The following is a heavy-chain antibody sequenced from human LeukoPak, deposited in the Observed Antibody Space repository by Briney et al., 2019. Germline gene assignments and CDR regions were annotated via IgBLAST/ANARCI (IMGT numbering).Heavy chain of an antibody. J-gene: IGHJ6*03. Sequence: ASVKVSCKAYGYTFTGYYMNWVRQAPGQGLEWMGRINPNSGGANYAQKFQGRVTMTRATSSSTAYMEQSRLRSDDTAVYYCARDSCGGDCYSRSTYMDVWGKGTTVTVS. CDR3: ARDSCGGDCYSRSTYMDV. CDR2: INPNSGGA. V-gene: IGHV1-2*06. CDR1: GYTFTGYY. D-gene: IGHD2-21*02.